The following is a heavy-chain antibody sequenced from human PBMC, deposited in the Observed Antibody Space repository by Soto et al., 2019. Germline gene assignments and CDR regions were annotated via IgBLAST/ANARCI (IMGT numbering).Heavy chain of an antibody. D-gene: IGHD6-19*01. CDR2: ISAYNGNT. J-gene: IGHJ6*02. CDR1: GYTFTSCG. V-gene: IGHV1-18*01. CDR3: ARASGWYPHYYYGMDV. Sequence: ASVTVCCKASGYTFTSCGISWVRQAPGQGLEWMGWISAYNGNTNYAQKLQGRVTMTTDTSTSTAYMELRSLRSDDTAVYYCARASGWYPHYYYGMDVWSQGTTVTVSS.